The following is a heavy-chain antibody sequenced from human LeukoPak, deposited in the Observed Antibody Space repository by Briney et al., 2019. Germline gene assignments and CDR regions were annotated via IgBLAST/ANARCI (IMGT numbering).Heavy chain of an antibody. V-gene: IGHV3-9*01. CDR2: ISWNSGSI. Sequence: GRSLRLSCAASGFTLDDYAMHWVRQAPGKGLEWVSGISWNSGSIGYADSVKGRFTISRDNAKNSLYLQMNSLRAEDTALYYGAKGYYYGSGSYFDYWGQGTLVTVSS. J-gene: IGHJ4*02. CDR1: GFTLDDYA. D-gene: IGHD3-10*01. CDR3: AKGYYYGSGSYFDY.